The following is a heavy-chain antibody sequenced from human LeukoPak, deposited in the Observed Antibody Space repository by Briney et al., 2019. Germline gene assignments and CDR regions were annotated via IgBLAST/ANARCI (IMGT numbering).Heavy chain of an antibody. CDR2: ISNNGGYT. CDR3: AKRLGYCSDGSCYFPY. V-gene: IGHV3-23*01. CDR1: GFTFSDYY. Sequence: GGSLRLSCAASGFTFSDYYMSWVRQAPGKGLEWVSAISNNGGYTYYADSVQGRFTISRDNSKSTLCLQMNSLRAEDTAVYYCAKRLGYCSDGSCYFPYWGQGTLVTVSS. J-gene: IGHJ4*02. D-gene: IGHD2-15*01.